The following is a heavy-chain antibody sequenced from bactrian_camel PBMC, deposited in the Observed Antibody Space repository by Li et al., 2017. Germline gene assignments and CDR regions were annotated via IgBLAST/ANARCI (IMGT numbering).Heavy chain of an antibody. J-gene: IGHJ4*01. D-gene: IGHD5*01. V-gene: IGHV3S42*01. CDR3: LSSLGSDEGY. CDR2: IESDGSNSA. CDR1: GNGAYVNFC. Sequence: DVQLVESGGGLVQPGGSLRLSCAASGNGAYVNFCMGWFRQAPGKEREGVAVIESDGSNSATYVDSVKGRFTISRDNAKNTLYLQLNSLQTEDTAMYYCLSSLGSDEGYWGQGTQVTVS.